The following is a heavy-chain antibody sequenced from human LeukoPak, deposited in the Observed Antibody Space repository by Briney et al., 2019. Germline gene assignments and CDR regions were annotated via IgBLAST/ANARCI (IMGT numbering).Heavy chain of an antibody. Sequence: ASVKVSCKASAYNFISYGISWVRLVPGQGLEWMGWISAYNGDTNYAQSFQGRVTMTTDTSTSTAYMELRSLQSDGTAVYYLARNAFNASAENYFDFWGRGTPGTVSS. D-gene: IGHD3-3*02. J-gene: IGHJ4*02. CDR3: ARNAFNASAENYFDF. CDR1: AYNFISYG. CDR2: ISAYNGDT. V-gene: IGHV1-18*01.